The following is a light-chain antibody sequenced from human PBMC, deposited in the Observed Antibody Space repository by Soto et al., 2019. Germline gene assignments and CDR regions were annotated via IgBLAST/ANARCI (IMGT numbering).Light chain of an antibody. V-gene: IGKV1-5*03. CDR1: QSISSW. Sequence: DIQMTQSPSILSASVGDRVTITCRASQSISSWLAWYQQKPGKAPNLLIYKASHLENGVPSRFSGSGSGTEFTLTISSLQPGDFATYYCQHYNSYSEAFGQGTKADVK. CDR3: QHYNSYSEA. J-gene: IGKJ1*01. CDR2: KAS.